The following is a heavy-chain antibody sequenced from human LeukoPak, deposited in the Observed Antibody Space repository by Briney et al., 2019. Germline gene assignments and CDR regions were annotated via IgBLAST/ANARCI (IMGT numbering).Heavy chain of an antibody. CDR3: AGDFFPTYYYDSSGSTTFLFDY. CDR2: ISYDGSNK. Sequence: GGSLRLSCAASGFTFSSYAMHWVRQAPGKGLEWVAVISYDGSNKYYADSVKGRFTISRDNSKNTLYLQMNSLRAEDTAVYYCAGDFFPTYYYDSSGSTTFLFDYWGQGTLVTVSS. V-gene: IGHV3-30-3*01. D-gene: IGHD3-22*01. CDR1: GFTFSSYA. J-gene: IGHJ4*02.